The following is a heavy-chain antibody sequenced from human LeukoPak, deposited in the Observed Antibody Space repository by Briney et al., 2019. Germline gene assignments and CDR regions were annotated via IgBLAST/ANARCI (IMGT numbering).Heavy chain of an antibody. V-gene: IGHV4-59*11. CDR3: ARGGLSSGYSFLDY. Sequence: SETLSLTCTVPGDSISSHYWSWIRQPPGKGLEWIGYIYFSGSTDYNPSLKSRVTISVDTSKNQFSLKLSSVTAADTAVYYCARGGLSSGYSFLDYWGQGTLVTVSS. J-gene: IGHJ4*02. CDR2: IYFSGST. D-gene: IGHD3-22*01. CDR1: GDSISSHY.